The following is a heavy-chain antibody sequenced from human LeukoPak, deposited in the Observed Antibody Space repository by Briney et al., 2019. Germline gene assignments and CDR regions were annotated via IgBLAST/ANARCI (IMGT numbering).Heavy chain of an antibody. J-gene: IGHJ4*02. V-gene: IGHV1-3*01. D-gene: IGHD1-26*01. Sequence: ASVKVSCKASGYTFTSYGISWVRQAPGQRLEWMGWINAGNGNTKYSQKFQGRVTITRDTSASTAYMELSSLRSEDTAVYYCARGRIVGATTYDFDYWGQGTLVTVSS. CDR1: GYTFTSYG. CDR2: INAGNGNT. CDR3: ARGRIVGATTYDFDY.